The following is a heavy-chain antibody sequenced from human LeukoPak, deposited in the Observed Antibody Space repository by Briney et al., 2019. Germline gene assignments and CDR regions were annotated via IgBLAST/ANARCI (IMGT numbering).Heavy chain of an antibody. CDR1: GFTFSSYE. J-gene: IGHJ4*02. CDR3: ANMMATTAY. D-gene: IGHD5-24*01. CDR2: ISSSGSTI. V-gene: IGHV3-48*03. Sequence: GGSLRLSCAASGFTFSSYEMNWVRQAPGKGLEWVSYISSSGSTIYYADSVKGRFTISRDNAKNSLYLQMNSLRAEDTAVYYCANMMATTAYWGQGTLVTVSS.